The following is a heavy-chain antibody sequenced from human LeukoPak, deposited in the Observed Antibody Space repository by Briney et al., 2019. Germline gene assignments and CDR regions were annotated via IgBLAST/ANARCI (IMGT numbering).Heavy chain of an antibody. D-gene: IGHD3-22*01. V-gene: IGHV3-48*03. J-gene: IGHJ3*02. CDR1: GFTFSSYE. CDR2: ISSSGSSI. Sequence: GGSLGLSCAASGFTFSSYEMNWVRQAPGKGLEWVSYISSSGSSIYYADSVKGRFTISRDNAKNSLYLQMNSLRAEDTALYYCARESQSAYDLDSSAYEDAFDIWGQGTMVTVSS. CDR3: ARESQSAYDLDSSAYEDAFDI.